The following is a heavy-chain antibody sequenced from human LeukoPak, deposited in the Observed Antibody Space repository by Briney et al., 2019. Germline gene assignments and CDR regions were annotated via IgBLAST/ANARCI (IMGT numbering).Heavy chain of an antibody. Sequence: ASVKVSCKASGGTFSSYAISWVRQAPGQGLEWMGRIIPILGIANYAQKFQGRVTITADKSTSTAYMELSSLRSEDTAVYYCARITIRPGRQTDYWGQGTLVTVSS. CDR3: ARITIRPGRQTDY. J-gene: IGHJ4*02. D-gene: IGHD3-9*01. V-gene: IGHV1-69*04. CDR2: IIPILGIA. CDR1: GGTFSSYA.